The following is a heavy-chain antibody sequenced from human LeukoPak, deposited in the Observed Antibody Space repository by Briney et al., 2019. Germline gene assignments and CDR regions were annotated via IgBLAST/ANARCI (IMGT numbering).Heavy chain of an antibody. D-gene: IGHD2/OR15-2a*01. V-gene: IGHV4-34*01. CDR2: INDSGRI. J-gene: IGHJ4*02. Sequence: SETLSLTCAVYGGSFSGYYWSWIRQPPGKGLEWIGEINDSGRIYYNPSLQSRVALSVDTSKNQFSLNVTSVTAADTALYYCARGFRRFDYWDQGALVTVSS. CDR3: ARGFRRFDY. CDR1: GGSFSGYY.